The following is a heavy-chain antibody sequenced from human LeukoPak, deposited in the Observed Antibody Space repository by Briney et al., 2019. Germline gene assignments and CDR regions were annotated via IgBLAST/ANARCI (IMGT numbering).Heavy chain of an antibody. Sequence: SAKVFCKASGGTFSSYAISWVRQAPGQGLEWKGGIIPIFGTANYAQKFQGRVTITADESTSTAYMELSSLRSEDTAVYYCASAGYCSGGSCPDYFDYWGQGTLVTVSS. CDR1: GGTFSSYA. CDR3: ASAGYCSGGSCPDYFDY. D-gene: IGHD2-15*01. J-gene: IGHJ4*02. V-gene: IGHV1-69*01. CDR2: IIPIFGTA.